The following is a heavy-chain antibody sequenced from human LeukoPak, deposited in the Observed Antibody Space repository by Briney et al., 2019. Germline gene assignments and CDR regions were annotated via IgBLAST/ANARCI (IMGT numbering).Heavy chain of an antibody. CDR2: INHSGST. CDR3: ARGFGQQPEFDAFDI. D-gene: IGHD6-13*01. V-gene: IGHV4-34*01. CDR1: GGSFSGYY. J-gene: IGHJ3*02. Sequence: SETLSLTCAVYGGSFSGYYWSWIRQPPGKGLEWIGEINHSGSTNYNPSLKSRVTISVDTSKNQFSLKLSSVTAADTAVYYCARGFGQQPEFDAFDIWGQGTMVTVSS.